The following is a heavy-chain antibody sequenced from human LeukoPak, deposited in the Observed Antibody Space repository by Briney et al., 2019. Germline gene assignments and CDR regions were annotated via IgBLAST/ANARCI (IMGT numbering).Heavy chain of an antibody. V-gene: IGHV1-18*01. D-gene: IGHD4-17*01. J-gene: IGHJ4*02. Sequence: ASVKVSCKASGGTFSSYAISWVRQAPRQGLEWMGWISAYNGNTNYAQNLQGRVTMTTDTSTSTAYMELRSLRSDDTAMYYCARDAYGDYPGYWGQGTLVTVSS. CDR3: ARDAYGDYPGY. CDR2: ISAYNGNT. CDR1: GGTFSSYA.